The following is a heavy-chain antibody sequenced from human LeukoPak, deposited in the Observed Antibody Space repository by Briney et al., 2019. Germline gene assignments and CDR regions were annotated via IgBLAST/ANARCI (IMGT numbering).Heavy chain of an antibody. Sequence: ASVKVSCKASGGTFSSYAISWVRQAPGQGLEWMGGIIPIFGTANYAQKFQGRVTITADESTSTAYMELSSLRSEDTAVYYCARSGNYYYYMDVWGKGTTVTVSS. D-gene: IGHD5-12*01. J-gene: IGHJ6*03. CDR1: GGTFSSYA. V-gene: IGHV1-69*13. CDR3: ARSGNYYYYMDV. CDR2: IIPIFGTA.